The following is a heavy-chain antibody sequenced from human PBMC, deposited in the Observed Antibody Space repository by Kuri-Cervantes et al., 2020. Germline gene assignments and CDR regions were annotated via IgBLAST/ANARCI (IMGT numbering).Heavy chain of an antibody. CDR1: GYTFTSYG. CDR2: IIPIFGTA. CDR3: ARDVRSYSSGWYTDAFDI. Sequence: SVKVSCKASGYTFTSYGISWVRQAPGQGLEWMGGIIPIFGTANYAQKFQGRVTITADESTSTAYMELSSLRSEDTAVYYCARDVRSYSSGWYTDAFDIWGQGTMVTVSS. D-gene: IGHD6-19*01. V-gene: IGHV1-69*13. J-gene: IGHJ3*02.